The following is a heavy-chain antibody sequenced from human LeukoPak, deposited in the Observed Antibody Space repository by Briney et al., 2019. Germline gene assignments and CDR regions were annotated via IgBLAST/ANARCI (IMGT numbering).Heavy chain of an antibody. CDR1: GFTVSSNY. V-gene: IGHV3-53*01. CDR2: IYSGGST. CDR3: ARDYGYYYYYMDV. J-gene: IGHJ6*03. Sequence: GGSLRLSCAASGFTVSSNYMSWVRQAPGKGLEWVSVIYSGGSTYYADSVKGRFTISRDNAKNSLYLQMNSLRAEDTAVYYCARDYGYYYYYMDVWGKGTTVTVSS. D-gene: IGHD3-16*01.